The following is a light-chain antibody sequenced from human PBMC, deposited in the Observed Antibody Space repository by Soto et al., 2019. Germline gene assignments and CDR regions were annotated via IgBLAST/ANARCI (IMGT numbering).Light chain of an antibody. CDR3: QQYNNWPIT. V-gene: IGKV3-15*01. CDR2: GAS. J-gene: IGKJ5*01. CDR1: QNILSN. Sequence: IEMRQSPPTRSVSGGGIDPRGCRASQNILSNLAWYQQKPGQAPRLLIYGASTRATGIPARFSGSGSGTEFTLTISSLQSEDFAIYYCQQYNNWPITFGQGTRLEIK.